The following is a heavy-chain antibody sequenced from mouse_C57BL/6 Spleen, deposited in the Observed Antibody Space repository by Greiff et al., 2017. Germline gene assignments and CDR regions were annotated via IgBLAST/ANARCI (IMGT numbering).Heavy chain of an antibody. CDR1: GYAFSSYW. CDR3: ARASYSYYFDY. V-gene: IGHV1-80*01. Sequence: VQLQQSGAELVKPGASVKISCKASGYAFSSYWMNWVKQRPGKGLEWIGQIYPGDGDTNYNGKFKGKDTLTADKSSSTAYMQLSSLTSEDSAVYFCARASYSYYFDYWGQGTTLTVSS. J-gene: IGHJ2*01. D-gene: IGHD6-1*01. CDR2: IYPGDGDT.